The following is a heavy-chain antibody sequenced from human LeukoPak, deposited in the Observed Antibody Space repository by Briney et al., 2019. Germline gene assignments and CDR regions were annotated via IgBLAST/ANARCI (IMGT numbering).Heavy chain of an antibody. CDR3: ATEYNTKARFNY. D-gene: IGHD1-1*01. CDR1: GFTFSSYT. J-gene: IGHJ4*02. Sequence: NPGGSLRLSCAASGFTFSSYTLNWVRQAPGKGLEWVSSISSSSAYIYYADSVKGRFTISRDNAKNSLYLQMNSLRAEDTAVYYCATEYNTKARFNYWGQGTLVTVSS. CDR2: ISSSSAYI. V-gene: IGHV3-21*01.